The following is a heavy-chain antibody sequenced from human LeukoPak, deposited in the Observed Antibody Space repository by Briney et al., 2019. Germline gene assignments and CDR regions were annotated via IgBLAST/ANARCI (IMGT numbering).Heavy chain of an antibody. Sequence: GGSLRLSCAASGFTFSSYEMNWVRQAPGKGLEWVSYISSSGSTIYYADSVKGRFTISRDNSKNTLYLQMNSLRAEDTAVYYCAKAENDIRTVAAANDPWGQGTLVTVSS. CDR2: ISSSGSTI. J-gene: IGHJ5*02. CDR3: AKAENDIRTVAAANDP. V-gene: IGHV3-48*03. CDR1: GFTFSSYE. D-gene: IGHD6-13*01.